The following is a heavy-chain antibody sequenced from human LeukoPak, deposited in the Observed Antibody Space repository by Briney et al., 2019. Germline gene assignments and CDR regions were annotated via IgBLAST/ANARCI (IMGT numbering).Heavy chain of an antibody. Sequence: GGSLRLSCAASGFTFSSYSMNWVRQAPGKGLEWVSSISSSSSYIYYADSVKGRFTISRDNAKNSLYLQMNSLRAEDTAVYYCARDPLEGRYRGLQAFDIWGQGTMVTVSS. V-gene: IGHV3-21*01. D-gene: IGHD3-16*02. CDR2: ISSSSSYI. CDR1: GFTFSSYS. CDR3: ARDPLEGRYRGLQAFDI. J-gene: IGHJ3*02.